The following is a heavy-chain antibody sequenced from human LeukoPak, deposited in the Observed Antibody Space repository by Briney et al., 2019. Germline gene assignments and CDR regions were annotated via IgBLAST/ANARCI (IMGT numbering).Heavy chain of an antibody. V-gene: IGHV4-34*01. CDR3: ARLGYYDYVWGSYRWEYYFDY. CDR1: GGSFSGYY. CDR2: INHSGST. Sequence: PSETLSLTCAVYGGSFSGYYWSWIRQPPGKGLEWIGEINHSGSTNYNPSLKSRVTISVDTSKNQFSLKLSSVTAVDTAVYYCARLGYYDYVWGSYRWEYYFDYWGQGTLVTVSS. J-gene: IGHJ4*02. D-gene: IGHD3-16*02.